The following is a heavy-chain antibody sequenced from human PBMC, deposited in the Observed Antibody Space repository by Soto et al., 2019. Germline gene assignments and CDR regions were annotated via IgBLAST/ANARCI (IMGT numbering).Heavy chain of an antibody. V-gene: IGHV1-69*02. CDR3: ARSYGSGSRPFDY. D-gene: IGHD3-10*01. J-gene: IGHJ4*02. Sequence: QVQLVQSGAEVKKPGSSVKVSCKASGGTFNSYNFSWVRQAPGQGLEWMGRIIPVLSMSTYAQKFQGRVSLIADKSTNTAYMELYSLRSDDTAVYYCARSYGSGSRPFDYWGQGTLVTVSS. CDR1: GGTFNSYN. CDR2: IIPVLSMS.